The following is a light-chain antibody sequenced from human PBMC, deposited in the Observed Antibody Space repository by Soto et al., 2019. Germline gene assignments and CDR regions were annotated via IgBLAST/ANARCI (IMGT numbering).Light chain of an antibody. CDR3: QQYGSSRT. CDR2: GAS. V-gene: IGKV3-20*01. CDR1: QSVSSSY. J-gene: IGKJ1*01. Sequence: ENVLTQSPGTLSLYPGERATLSCRASQSVSSSYLAWYQQKPGQAPRLLIYGASSRATGIPDRFSGSGSGTDFTLTISRLEPEDFAVYYCQQYGSSRTFGQGTKVDIK.